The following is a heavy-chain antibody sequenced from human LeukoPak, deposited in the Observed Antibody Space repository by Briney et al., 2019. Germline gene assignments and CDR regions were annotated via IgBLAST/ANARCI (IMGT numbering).Heavy chain of an antibody. D-gene: IGHD6-13*01. CDR1: AGSISSGDYY. J-gene: IGHJ3*02. CDR3: ARVGRSWPDDAFDI. V-gene: IGHV4-30-4*01. CDR2: IYYSGST. Sequence: SQTLSLTCTGSAGSISSGDYYWSWLRQPPGKGLEWIGYIYYSGSTYYNPSLKSRITISVDTSKNQFSLKLSSVSAADTAVYYCARVGRSWPDDAFDIWGQGTMVTVSS.